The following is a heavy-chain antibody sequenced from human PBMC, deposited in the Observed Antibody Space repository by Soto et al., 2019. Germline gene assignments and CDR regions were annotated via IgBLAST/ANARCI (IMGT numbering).Heavy chain of an antibody. D-gene: IGHD6-19*01. Sequence: PSETLSLTCTASGGSISTYYWSWIRQPPGKGLEWIGYIYYSGSTSYNPSLKSRVTIPVDTSKNQFSLKLRSVTAADTAVYYCASDRSSGWDQGYGMDVWGQGTTVTVSS. CDR2: IYYSGST. CDR1: GGSISTYY. J-gene: IGHJ6*02. V-gene: IGHV4-59*01. CDR3: ASDRSSGWDQGYGMDV.